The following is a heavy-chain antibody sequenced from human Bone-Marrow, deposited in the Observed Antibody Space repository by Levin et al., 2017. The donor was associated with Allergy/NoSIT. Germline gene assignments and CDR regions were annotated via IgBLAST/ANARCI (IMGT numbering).Heavy chain of an antibody. CDR2: ISFDGKNK. Sequence: PAGGSLRLSCVASGFALGGFGMHWVRHTAGKGLEWVSFISFDGKNKEYLDSVKGRFAISRDNSRNTLYLQMDSLNSGDTGLYFCARDLSYSYYVPGYWGQGTLVTVSS. V-gene: IGHV3-30*03. J-gene: IGHJ4*02. CDR1: GFALGGFG. D-gene: IGHD4-11*01. CDR3: ARDLSYSYYVPGY.